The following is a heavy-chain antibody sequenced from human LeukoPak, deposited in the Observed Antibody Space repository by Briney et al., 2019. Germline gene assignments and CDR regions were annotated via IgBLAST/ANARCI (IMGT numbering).Heavy chain of an antibody. J-gene: IGHJ2*01. CDR3: AKDRTVGASYWYFDL. CDR2: ISGSGGST. Sequence: GGSLRLSCAASGFTFSSYAMSWVRQALGKGLEWVSTISGSGGSTYYADSVKGRFTISRDSSKNTLFLHMNTLRAEDTAIYYCAKDRTVGASYWYFDLWGRGTLVTVSS. V-gene: IGHV3-23*01. CDR1: GFTFSSYA. D-gene: IGHD1-26*01.